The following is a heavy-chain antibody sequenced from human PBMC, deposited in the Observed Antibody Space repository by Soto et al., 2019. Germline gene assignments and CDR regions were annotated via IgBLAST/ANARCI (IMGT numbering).Heavy chain of an antibody. J-gene: IGHJ6*02. CDR2: ISSSGYI. CDR3: ARECSGGRWFYWMDV. D-gene: IGHD2-15*01. V-gene: IGHV3-21*01. CDR1: GFNFNSYT. Sequence: LRLSCAASGFNFNSYTINWVRQAPGKRPEWLSSISSSGYIFSTDSVRGRFTISRDNAKNSVYLQINSLRAEDTAVYFCARECSGGRWFYWMDVWGQGTMVTVSS.